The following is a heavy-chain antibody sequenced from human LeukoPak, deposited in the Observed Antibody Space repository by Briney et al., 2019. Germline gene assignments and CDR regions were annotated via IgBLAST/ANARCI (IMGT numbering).Heavy chain of an antibody. V-gene: IGHV1-69*04. Sequence: GASVKVSCKASGGTFSSYAISWVRQAPGQGLEWMGRIIPILGIANCAQKFQGRVTITADKSTSTAYMELSSLRSEDTAVYYCARFQAGGDGYDQDYWGQGTLVTVSS. D-gene: IGHD5-12*01. CDR1: GGTFSSYA. CDR2: IIPILGIA. J-gene: IGHJ4*02. CDR3: ARFQAGGDGYDQDY.